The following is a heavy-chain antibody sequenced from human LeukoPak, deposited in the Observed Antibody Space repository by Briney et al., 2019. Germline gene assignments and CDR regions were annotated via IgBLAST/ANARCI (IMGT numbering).Heavy chain of an antibody. CDR2: IRSKAYGGTT. J-gene: IGHJ4*02. V-gene: IGHV3-49*03. CDR1: GFTFGDCA. D-gene: IGHD4-11*01. Sequence: GRSLRLSCTVSGFTFGDCAMSWFSQAPGKGLEWVAFIRSKAYGGTTEYAASVKGRFSISRDDSKSIAYLQMNSLKTEDTAVYYCAREGAVIRYYFDYWGQGTLVTVSS. CDR3: AREGAVIRYYFDY.